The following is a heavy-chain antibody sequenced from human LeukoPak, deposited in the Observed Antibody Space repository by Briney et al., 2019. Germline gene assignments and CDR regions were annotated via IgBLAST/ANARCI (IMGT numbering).Heavy chain of an antibody. J-gene: IGHJ6*02. CDR2: IYYSGST. D-gene: IGHD3-3*01. V-gene: IGHV4-30-4*01. Sequence: SQTLSPTCTVSGGSISSGDYYWSWIRQPPGKGLEWIGYIYYSGSTYYNPSLKSRVTISVDTSKNQFSLKLSSVTAADTAVYYCARGGDKAQTYYDFWSGYYHYYYYGMDVWGQGTTVTVSS. CDR3: ARGGDKAQTYYDFWSGYYHYYYYGMDV. CDR1: GGSISSGDYY.